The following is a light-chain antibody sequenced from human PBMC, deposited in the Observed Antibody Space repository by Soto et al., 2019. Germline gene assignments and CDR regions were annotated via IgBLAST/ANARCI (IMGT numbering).Light chain of an antibody. CDR1: QSVNSN. CDR3: QQYGRSGT. V-gene: IGKV3-20*01. CDR2: ATS. J-gene: IGKJ1*01. Sequence: EIVMTQSPATLSVSPGDRATLSCRASQSVNSNLAWYQQKPVQAPRLLIYATSSRATGIPDRFSGSGSGTDFTLTISRLEPEDFAVYYCQQYGRSGTFGQGTKVDIK.